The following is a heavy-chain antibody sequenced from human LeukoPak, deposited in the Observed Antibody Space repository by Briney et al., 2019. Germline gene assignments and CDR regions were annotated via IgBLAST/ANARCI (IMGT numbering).Heavy chain of an antibody. CDR2: IYHSGST. CDR3: ARGPNYYDSSGYDY. Sequence: SETLSLTCAVSGASISSNYWWSWVRQPPGKGLEWIGEIYHSGSTNYNPSLKSRVTISVDKSKNQFSLKLSSVTAADTAVYYCARGPNYYDSSGYDYWGQGTLVTVSS. CDR1: GASISSNYW. V-gene: IGHV4-4*02. J-gene: IGHJ4*02. D-gene: IGHD3-22*01.